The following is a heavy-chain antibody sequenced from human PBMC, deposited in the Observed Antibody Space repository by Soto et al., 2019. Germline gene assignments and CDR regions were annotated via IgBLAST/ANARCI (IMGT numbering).Heavy chain of an antibody. J-gene: IGHJ4*02. CDR2: IGPAGDT. D-gene: IGHD3-16*01. CDR3: ATGGLGIGVVEGGSRIDY. V-gene: IGHV3-13*01. CDR1: GFTFSSYD. Sequence: EVQLVESGGGLVQPGGSLRLSCAASGFTFSSYDMHWVRQPPGKGLEWVSAIGPAGDTYYPGSVQGRVTISTDKARNSLYIQENTVRAEGTATYYCATGGLGIGVVEGGSRIDYGGRGPLVTVSS.